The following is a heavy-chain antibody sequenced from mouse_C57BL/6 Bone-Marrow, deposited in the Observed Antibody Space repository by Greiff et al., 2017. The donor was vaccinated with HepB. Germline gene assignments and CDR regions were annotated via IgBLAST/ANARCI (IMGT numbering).Heavy chain of an antibody. V-gene: IGHV10-3*01. CDR2: IRSKSSNYAT. CDR1: GFTFNTYA. D-gene: IGHD1-1*01. J-gene: IGHJ4*01. CDR3: VREGVYYGSSSYAMDY. Sequence: EVKLLESGGGLVQPKGSLKLSCAASGFTFNTYAMHWVRQAPGKGLEWVARIRSKSSNYATYYADSVKDRFTISRDDSQSMLYLQMNNLKTEDTAMYYCVREGVYYGSSSYAMDYWGQGTSVTVSS.